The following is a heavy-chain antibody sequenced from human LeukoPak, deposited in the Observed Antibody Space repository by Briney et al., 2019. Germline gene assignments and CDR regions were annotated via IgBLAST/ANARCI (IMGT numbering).Heavy chain of an antibody. J-gene: IGHJ6*02. CDR3: ARSSSRWPYGMDV. CDR2: IYYSGST. CDR1: GGSISSSSYY. Sequence: SETLSLTCTVSGGSISSSSYYWGWIRQPPGKGLEWIGSIYYSGSTNYNPSLKSRVTISVDTSKNQFSLKLSSVTAADTAVYYRARSSSRWPYGMDVWGQGTTVTVSS. V-gene: IGHV4-39*07. D-gene: IGHD6-13*01.